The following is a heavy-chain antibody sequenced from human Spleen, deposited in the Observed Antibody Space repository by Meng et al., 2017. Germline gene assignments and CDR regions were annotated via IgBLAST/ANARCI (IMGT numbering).Heavy chain of an antibody. J-gene: IGHJ4*02. Sequence: GGSLRLSCAASGFTFSSYSMNWVRQAPGKGLEWVSSISSSSSYIYYADSVKGRFTISRDNAKNSLYLQMNSLRAEDTAVYYCARDGFGEPHFDYWGQGTLVTVSS. CDR2: ISSSSSYI. D-gene: IGHD3-10*01. CDR1: GFTFSSYS. CDR3: ARDGFGEPHFDY. V-gene: IGHV3-21*01.